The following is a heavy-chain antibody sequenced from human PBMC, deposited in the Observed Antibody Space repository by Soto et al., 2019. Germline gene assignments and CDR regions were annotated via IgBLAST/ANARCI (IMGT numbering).Heavy chain of an antibody. V-gene: IGHV3-48*01. D-gene: IGHD5-18*01. CDR1: GLTFTSYS. CDR2: ISSSSSTI. J-gene: IGHJ4*02. Sequence: EVQLVESGGGLVQPGGSLRLSCAASGLTFTSYSMNWVRQAPGKGLEWVSFISSSSSTIYYADSVKGRFTISRDNAKNSLYLQMNSLRAEDTAVYYCARDRGYTYGFDFWGQGALVTVSS. CDR3: ARDRGYTYGFDF.